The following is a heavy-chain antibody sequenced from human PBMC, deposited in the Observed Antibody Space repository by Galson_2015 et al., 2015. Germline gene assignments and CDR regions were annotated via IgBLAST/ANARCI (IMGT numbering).Heavy chain of an antibody. J-gene: IGHJ5*02. V-gene: IGHV3-7*02. Sequence: SLLLSFSSSFFPFLPSFLLFFLPSPGKGLEWVATIKQDGSEKYYLASVTGRFTISRDNAKNSLYLQMNSLRDEDTAVYYCASSYCCGGIFYPNWFDPWGQGTLLTVSS. CDR2: IKQDGSEK. CDR1: FFPFLPSF. CDR3: ASSYCCGGIFYPNWFDP. D-gene: IGHD2-15*01.